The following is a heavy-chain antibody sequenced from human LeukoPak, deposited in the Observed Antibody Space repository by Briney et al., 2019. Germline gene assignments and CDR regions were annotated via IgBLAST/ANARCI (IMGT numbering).Heavy chain of an antibody. V-gene: IGHV3-30*02. D-gene: IGHD3-10*01. CDR3: ARGAGSGYYFYMDV. CDR1: GFTFSNYG. Sequence: PGGSLRLSCGASGFTFSNYGMLWVRQAPGKGLEWVAFIRYDGNNKLYADSMKGRFTISRDNSKNTLYLQMNSLRAEDTAVYYCARGAGSGYYFYMDVWGKGTTVTVSS. J-gene: IGHJ6*03. CDR2: IRYDGNNK.